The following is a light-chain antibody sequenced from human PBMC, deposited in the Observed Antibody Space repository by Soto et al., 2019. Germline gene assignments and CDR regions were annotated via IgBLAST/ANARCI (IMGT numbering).Light chain of an antibody. J-gene: IGKJ4*01. CDR1: QSVAKNY. V-gene: IGKV3-20*01. Sequence: EIVLTQSPGTLSLSPGERATLSCRASQSVAKNYLAWFQQKPGQPPRLLIWDASNRATGVPDRFDGTGSGTDFTLIISRLGPEDFVMYYCQQSSYSPLTFGGGTRLEI. CDR3: QQSSYSPLT. CDR2: DAS.